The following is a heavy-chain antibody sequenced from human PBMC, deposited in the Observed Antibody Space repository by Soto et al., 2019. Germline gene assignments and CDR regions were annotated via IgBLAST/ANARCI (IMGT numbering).Heavy chain of an antibody. V-gene: IGHV4-34*01. CDR2: VNHSGEA. CDR3: ARVLGAPLYYFDY. D-gene: IGHD1-26*01. J-gene: IGHJ4*02. CDR1: GGSFRNYY. Sequence: PSETLSLTCGVYGGSFRNYYWIWVRQPPGKGLEWIGEVNHSGEATYNPSLQSRITISLDTSKNQFSLKLSSVTAADTAVYYCARVLGAPLYYFDYWGQGILVTVSS.